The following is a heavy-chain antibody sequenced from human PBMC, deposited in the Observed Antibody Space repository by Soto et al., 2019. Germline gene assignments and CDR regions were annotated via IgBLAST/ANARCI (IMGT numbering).Heavy chain of an antibody. CDR2: IYYSGST. CDR3: ARGHYDFWSGVNWFDP. D-gene: IGHD3-3*01. CDR1: GSSISSGGYY. Sequence: QVQLQESGPGLVKPSQTLSLTCTVSGSSISSGGYYWSWIRQHPGKGLEWIGYIYYSGSTYYNPSLKSRVTISVDTSKNQFSLKLSSVTAADTAVYYCARGHYDFWSGVNWFDPWGQGTLVTVSS. J-gene: IGHJ5*02. V-gene: IGHV4-31*03.